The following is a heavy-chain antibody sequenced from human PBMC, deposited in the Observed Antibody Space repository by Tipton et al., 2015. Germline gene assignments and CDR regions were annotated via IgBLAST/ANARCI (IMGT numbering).Heavy chain of an antibody. Sequence: TLSLTCAVYGGSFRGYYWSWIRQPPEKGLEWIGEINDSGSTSYNPSLNSRVTMSVDTSKNQFSLRLTSVTAADTAVYYCACHDYDLLTRDYQTVDYWGQGTLVTVSS. V-gene: IGHV4-34*01. CDR1: GGSFRGYY. D-gene: IGHD3-9*01. CDR3: ACHDYDLLTRDYQTVDY. CDR2: INDSGST. J-gene: IGHJ4*02.